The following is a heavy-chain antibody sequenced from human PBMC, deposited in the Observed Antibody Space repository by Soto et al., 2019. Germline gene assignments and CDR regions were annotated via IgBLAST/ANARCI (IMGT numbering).Heavy chain of an antibody. Sequence: EVQLVESGGGLVQPGGSLRLSCAASGFTVSSNYMSWVRQAPGKGLEWVSVIYSGGTTYYADSVKGRFTISRDNSKNTLYLQMNSLSAEETAVYYCARNGDSSDYRGWFDPWGQGTLVTVSS. D-gene: IGHD3-22*01. V-gene: IGHV3-66*01. CDR1: GFTVSSNY. CDR2: IYSGGTT. J-gene: IGHJ5*02. CDR3: ARNGDSSDYRGWFDP.